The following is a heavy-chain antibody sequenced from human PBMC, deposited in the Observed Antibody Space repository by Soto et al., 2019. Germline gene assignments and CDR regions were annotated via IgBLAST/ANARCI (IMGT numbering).Heavy chain of an antibody. D-gene: IGHD2-2*01. CDR1: GFTFSSYW. CDR3: ARGSYCSSTSCYASYYYYMDV. Sequence: EVQLVESGGGLVQPGGSLRLSCAASGFTFSSYWMHWVRQAPGKGLVWVSRINSDGSSTSYADSVKGRFTITRDNAKNTLYLQMNSLRGEDTAVYYCARGSYCSSTSCYASYYYYMDVWGKGTTVTVSS. V-gene: IGHV3-74*01. CDR2: INSDGSST. J-gene: IGHJ6*03.